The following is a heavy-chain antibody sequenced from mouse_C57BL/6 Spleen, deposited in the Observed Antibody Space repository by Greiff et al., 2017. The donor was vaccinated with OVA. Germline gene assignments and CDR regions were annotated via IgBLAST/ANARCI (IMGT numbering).Heavy chain of an antibody. CDR3: ARDGSSPFDY. CDR1: GYTFTSYW. CDR2: IDPSDSET. J-gene: IGHJ2*01. V-gene: IGHV1-52*01. Sequence: VQLQQPGAELVRPGSSVKLSCKASGYTFTSYWMHWVKQRPIQGLEWIGNIDPSDSETHYNQKFKDKATLTVDKSSSTAHMQLSSLTSEDSAVYYGARDGSSPFDYWGQGTTLTVSS. D-gene: IGHD1-1*01.